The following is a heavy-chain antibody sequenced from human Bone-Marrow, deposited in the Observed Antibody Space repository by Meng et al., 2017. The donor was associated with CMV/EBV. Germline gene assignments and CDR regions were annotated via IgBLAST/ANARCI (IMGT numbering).Heavy chain of an antibody. Sequence: ASVKDSCKASGYTFTSNDINWVRQATGQGLVWMGWINPNSGNTGYAQEFQGRVTMTRNNSISTAYMELSSLRSEDTAVYYCARGLEYSSAPENDYWGQGTMVTVSS. CDR3: ARGLEYSSAPENDY. CDR1: GYTFTSND. D-gene: IGHD6-6*01. J-gene: IGHJ4*02. V-gene: IGHV1-8*01. CDR2: INPNSGNT.